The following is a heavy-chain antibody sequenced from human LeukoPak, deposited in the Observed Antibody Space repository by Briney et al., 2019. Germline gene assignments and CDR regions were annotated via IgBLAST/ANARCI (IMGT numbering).Heavy chain of an antibody. V-gene: IGHV3-74*01. CDR3: ARGGTAMTTLDYMDV. D-gene: IGHD4-11*01. Sequence: GGSLRLSCAASGFTFSSYAMSGVRQAPGRGLVWVSRLSSDGMTITYADFVKGRFTISRDNAKNMLFLQMDSLRAEDTAVYFCARGGTAMTTLDYMDVWGKGTTVTVSS. CDR2: LSSDGMTI. J-gene: IGHJ6*03. CDR1: GFTFSSYA.